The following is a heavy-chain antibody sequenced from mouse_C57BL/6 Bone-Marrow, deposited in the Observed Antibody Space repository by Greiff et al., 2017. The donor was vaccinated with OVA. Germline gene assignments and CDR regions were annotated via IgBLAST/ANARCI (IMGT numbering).Heavy chain of an antibody. J-gene: IGHJ2*01. Sequence: EVQLQQSGPELVKPGASVKISCKASGYTFTDYYMNWVKQSHGKSLEWIGDINPNNGGTSYNQKFKGKATLTVDKSSSTAYMELRSLTSEDSAVYYCARGITTVVEVYWGQGTTLTVSS. V-gene: IGHV1-26*01. CDR2: INPNNGGT. CDR1: GYTFTDYY. CDR3: ARGITTVVEVY. D-gene: IGHD1-1*01.